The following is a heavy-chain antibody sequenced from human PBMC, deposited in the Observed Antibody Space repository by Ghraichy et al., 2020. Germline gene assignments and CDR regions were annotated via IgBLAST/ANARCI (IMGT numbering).Heavy chain of an antibody. J-gene: IGHJ4*02. CDR1: GFIFSEYS. CDR3: ARGRSYSTSPAPFDY. D-gene: IGHD2/OR15-2a*01. Sequence: GGSLRLTCAGSGFIFSEYSMNWVRQAPGKGLEWVASISASSTFTHYSDSMKGRFTVSRDDARDSVYLQMRSLRVEDTAIYYCARGRSYSTSPAPFDYWGQGTLVTVSS. CDR2: ISASSTFT. V-gene: IGHV3-21*01.